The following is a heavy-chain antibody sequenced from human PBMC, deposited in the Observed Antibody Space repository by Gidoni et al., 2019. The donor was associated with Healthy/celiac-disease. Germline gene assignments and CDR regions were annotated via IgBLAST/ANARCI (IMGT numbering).Heavy chain of an antibody. CDR2: IYYSGST. J-gene: IGHJ4*02. V-gene: IGHV4-39*01. Sequence: QLQLQESGPGLVKPSETLSLTCTVSVGSISSISYSWGWIRQPPGTGLEWIGGIYYSGSTYYNPSLKSRVTISVDTSKHQFSLKLSSVTAADTAVYYCASELGIYWGEFDYWGQGTLVTVSS. CDR3: ASELGIYWGEFDY. CDR1: VGSISSISYS. D-gene: IGHD7-27*01.